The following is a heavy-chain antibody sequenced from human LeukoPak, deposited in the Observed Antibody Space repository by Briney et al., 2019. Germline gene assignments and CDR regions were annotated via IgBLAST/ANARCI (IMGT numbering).Heavy chain of an antibody. V-gene: IGHV4-38-2*01. CDR2: IYHSGST. J-gene: IGHJ6*03. Sequence: PSETLSLTCAVSGYSISSGYYWGWIRPPPGKGLEWIGSIYHSGSTYYNPSLKSRVTISVDTSKNQLSLKLSSVTAADTAVYYCARHPHYYYYMDVWGKGTTVAVSS. CDR1: GYSISSGYY. CDR3: ARHPHYYYYMDV.